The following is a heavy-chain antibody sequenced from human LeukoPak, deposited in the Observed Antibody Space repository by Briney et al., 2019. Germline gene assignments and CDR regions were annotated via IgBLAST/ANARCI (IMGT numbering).Heavy chain of an antibody. V-gene: IGHV3-23*01. CDR1: GFTFSNYA. Sequence: PGGSLRLSCAASGFTFSNYAMTWVRQTPGKGLEWVSVITASGDRAYYLESVKGRFTISRDNSKNTLYLQMNSLRAEDTAIYYCANNWNCDYWSQGTLVTVSS. D-gene: IGHD1-1*01. CDR3: ANNWNCDY. CDR2: ITASGDRA. J-gene: IGHJ4*02.